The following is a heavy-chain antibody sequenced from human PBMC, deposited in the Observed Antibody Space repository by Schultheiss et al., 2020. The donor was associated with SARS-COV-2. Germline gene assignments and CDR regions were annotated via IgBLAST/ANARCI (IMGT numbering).Heavy chain of an antibody. CDR1: GFTFSSYA. V-gene: IGHV3-64*04. CDR2: ISSNGGST. J-gene: IGHJ4*02. CDR3: ATGRGYYDSSGYLTLDY. Sequence: GGSLRLSCAASGFTFSSYAMHWVRQAPGKGLEYVSAISSNGGSTYYADSVKGRFTISRDNSKNTLYLQMNSLRAEDTAVYYCATGRGYYDSSGYLTLDYWGQGTLVTVSS. D-gene: IGHD3-22*01.